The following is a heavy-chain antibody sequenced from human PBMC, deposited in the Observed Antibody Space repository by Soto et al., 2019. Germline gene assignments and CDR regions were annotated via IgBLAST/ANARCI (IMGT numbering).Heavy chain of an antibody. V-gene: IGHV3-30-3*01. CDR3: ARPGYDRSGYFVEYYFDY. J-gene: IGHJ4*02. Sequence: QVQLVESGGGVVQPERSLRLSCAASGFTFSKYAMHWVRQARGTGLEWVAVISNDGSNPYYADSVKGRFTISRDNSKNTLYLQMNSLREEDTSVYYCARPGYDRSGYFVEYYFDYWGQGTLVTVSS. CDR1: GFTFSKYA. D-gene: IGHD3-22*01. CDR2: ISNDGSNP.